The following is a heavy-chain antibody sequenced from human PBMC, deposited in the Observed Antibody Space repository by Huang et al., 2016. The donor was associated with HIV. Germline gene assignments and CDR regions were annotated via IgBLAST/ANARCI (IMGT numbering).Heavy chain of an antibody. J-gene: IGHJ4*02. CDR2: ISEPVSVI. Sequence: EEQLVESGGGLVQPGGSLRLSCAASGFSFSSCNMNWVRQAPGKGLGWLSYISEPVSVITYAYSGKGRFTVSRDNAKNSLYLQMDSLRAEDTAVYYCARGYSSSWLYNWGQGTLVTVSS. V-gene: IGHV3-48*01. CDR1: GFSFSSCN. D-gene: IGHD6-13*01. CDR3: ARGYSSSWLYN.